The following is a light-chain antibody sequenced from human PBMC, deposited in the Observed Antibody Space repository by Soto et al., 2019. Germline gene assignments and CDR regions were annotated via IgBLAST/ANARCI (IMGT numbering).Light chain of an antibody. V-gene: IGLV2-8*01. J-gene: IGLJ2*01. Sequence: QSALTQPPSASGSPGQSVTISCTGTSSDVGGYDYVSWYQQHPGKAPKLMIYEVSKRPSGVPDRFSGSKSGNTASLTVSGLQAEDEADYYCASYAGSNTYVFGGGTKLTVL. CDR2: EVS. CDR1: SSDVGGYDY. CDR3: ASYAGSNTYV.